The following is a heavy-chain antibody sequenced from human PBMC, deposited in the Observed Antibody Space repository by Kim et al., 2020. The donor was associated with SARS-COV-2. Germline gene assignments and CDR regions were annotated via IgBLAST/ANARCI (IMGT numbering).Heavy chain of an antibody. J-gene: IGHJ3*02. CDR3: ARGILGFCSNSSCPEGAFDI. V-gene: IGHV4-59*01. CDR1: GGSISNYY. D-gene: IGHD2-2*01. CDR2: IYYSGST. Sequence: SETLSLTCTVSGGSISNYYWSWIRQPPGKGLEWIGYIYYSGSTNYNPSLQSRVTMSVNTSKMQFSLKLSSVTAADTAVYYCARGILGFCSNSSCPEGAFDIWGQGTMATVSS.